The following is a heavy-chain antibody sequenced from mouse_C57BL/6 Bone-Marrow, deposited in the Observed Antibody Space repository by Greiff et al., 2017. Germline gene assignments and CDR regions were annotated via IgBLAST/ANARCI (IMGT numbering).Heavy chain of an antibody. D-gene: IGHD1-1*01. CDR1: GYTFTDYY. Sequence: EVQLQQSGPELVKPGASVKISCKASGYTFTDYYMNWVKQSHGKSLEWIGDINPNNGGTSYNQKFKGKATLTVDKSSSTAYMELRSLTAEDSAVYYCARRGTVVKYYFDYWGQGTTLTVSS. J-gene: IGHJ2*01. CDR3: ARRGTVVKYYFDY. CDR2: INPNNGGT. V-gene: IGHV1-26*01.